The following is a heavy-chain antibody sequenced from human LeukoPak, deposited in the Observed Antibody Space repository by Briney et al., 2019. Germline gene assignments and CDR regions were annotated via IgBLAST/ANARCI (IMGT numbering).Heavy chain of an antibody. CDR2: ISGSGDST. Sequence: GGSLRLSCAASGFTFSSYGMSWVRQAPGKGLEWVSAISGSGDSTYYADSVKGRFTISRDNSKNTLYVQINSLRVEDTAVYYCAKSNQYNYGEFDYWGQGTLVTVSS. D-gene: IGHD5-18*01. J-gene: IGHJ4*02. CDR3: AKSNQYNYGEFDY. CDR1: GFTFSSYG. V-gene: IGHV3-23*01.